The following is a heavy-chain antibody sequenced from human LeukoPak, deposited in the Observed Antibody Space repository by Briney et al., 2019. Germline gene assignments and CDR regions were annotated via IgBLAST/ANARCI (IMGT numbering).Heavy chain of an antibody. CDR1: GYTFTGYY. D-gene: IGHD3-16*01. J-gene: IGHJ6*03. Sequence: ASAKVSCKASGYTFTGYYMHWVRQAPGQGLEWMGWIKPNNGDTNYAKKFQGRVAMTRDTSTSTAYMELISLRSDDTAMYYCATLGDSYETLTYYYYMDVWGTGTTVTVSS. CDR3: ATLGDSYETLTYYYYMDV. CDR2: IKPNNGDT. V-gene: IGHV1-2*02.